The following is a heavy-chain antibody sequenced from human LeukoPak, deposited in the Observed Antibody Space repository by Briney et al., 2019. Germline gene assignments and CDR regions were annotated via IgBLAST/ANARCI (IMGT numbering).Heavy chain of an antibody. V-gene: IGHV4-38-2*02. CDR1: GYSISSGYY. CDR3: ARAQTRYYYYYYYMDV. CDR2: IYHSGST. Sequence: PSETLSLTCTVSGYSISSGYYWGWIRQPPGKGLEWIGSIYHSGSTYYNPSLKSRVTISVDTSKNQFSLKLSSVTAADTAVYYCARAQTRYYYYYYYMDVWGKGTTVTVSS. J-gene: IGHJ6*03.